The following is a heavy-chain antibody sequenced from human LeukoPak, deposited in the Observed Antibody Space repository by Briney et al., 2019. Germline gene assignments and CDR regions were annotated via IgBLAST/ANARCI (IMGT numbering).Heavy chain of an antibody. CDR1: GYTFGSYS. CDR3: ARDSGWELRHLFFDE. Sequence: ASVTVSCKASGYTFGSYSITWVRRAPGQGLEWMGWISPSNGDTSYAQKVQDRVTMTTDTSTTTVYMELRSLTSDDTATYYCARDSGWELRHLFFDEWGQETVVTVSS. J-gene: IGHJ4*02. CDR2: ISPSNGDT. V-gene: IGHV1-18*04. D-gene: IGHD1-26*01.